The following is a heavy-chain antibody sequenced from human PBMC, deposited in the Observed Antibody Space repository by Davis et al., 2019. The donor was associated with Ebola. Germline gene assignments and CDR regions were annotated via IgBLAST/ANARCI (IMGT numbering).Heavy chain of an antibody. CDR3: ATTQWLREFDN. CDR1: GFTFRPSW. Sequence: HTGGSLRLSCAASGFTFRPSWLHWVRQVPGKGLEWVSRITSDESWTDYADSVRGRFTISRDKSNNSLYLDMNSLRVDDTAVYYCATTQWLREFDNWGQGTLVTVSS. J-gene: IGHJ4*02. CDR2: ITSDESWT. V-gene: IGHV3-74*01. D-gene: IGHD6-19*01.